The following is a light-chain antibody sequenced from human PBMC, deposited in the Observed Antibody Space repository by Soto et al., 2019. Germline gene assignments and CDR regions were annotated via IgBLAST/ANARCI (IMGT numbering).Light chain of an antibody. J-gene: IGLJ2*01. CDR2: DGS. CDR3: CSYAGSYTFVV. V-gene: IGLV2-11*01. Sequence: QSALTQPSSGSGSPGQSVTISCTGTSSDVGGYNYVSWYQQHPGKAPKLMIYDGSKRPSGVPDRFSGSKSGNTASLTISGLQAEDEDDYYCCSYAGSYTFVVFGGGTKLTVL. CDR1: SSDVGGYNY.